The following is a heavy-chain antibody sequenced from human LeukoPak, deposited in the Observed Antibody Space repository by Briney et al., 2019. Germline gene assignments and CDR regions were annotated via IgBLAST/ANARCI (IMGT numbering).Heavy chain of an antibody. D-gene: IGHD6-13*01. V-gene: IGHV4-59*08. CDR1: GGSISGYY. J-gene: IGHJ4*02. CDR2: IYFIGTT. CDR3: ARGGSWYGD. Sequence: PSETLSLTCSVSGGSISGYYWSWIRQTPGKGLEWIGYIYFIGTTNYYPSLQSRVTISLDTSKNQFSLKLRSVTAADTAVYYCARGGSWYGDWGQGTLVTLSS.